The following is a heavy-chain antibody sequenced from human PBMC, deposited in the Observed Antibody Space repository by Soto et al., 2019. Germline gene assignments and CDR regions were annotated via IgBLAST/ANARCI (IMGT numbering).Heavy chain of an antibody. J-gene: IGHJ6*03. V-gene: IGHV1-18*01. CDR2: VDPDNVHT. D-gene: IGHD6-13*01. CDR3: ARGAASGYSYFCYMDV. Sequence: QVQLVQSGPEVKKPGTSVKVSCKTSGYGFSNYVVSWVRQAPGQGLEWGVRVDPDNVHTKYAQKLKGRVTMATDTATNTAYMELRSLTFDDTAVYYCARGAASGYSYFCYMDVWGKGTTVTVSS. CDR1: GYGFSNYV.